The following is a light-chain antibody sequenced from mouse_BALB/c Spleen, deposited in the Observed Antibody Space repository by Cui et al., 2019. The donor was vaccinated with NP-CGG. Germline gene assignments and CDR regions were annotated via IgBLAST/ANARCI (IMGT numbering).Light chain of an antibody. J-gene: IGLJ1*01. V-gene: IGLV1*01. Sequence: QAVGTHESALTTSPGETVTLTCRSSTGTVTTSHYANWVQEKPDHLFTGLIGGTNNRVPGVPARFSGSLIGDKAALTITGAQTEDEAIYFCSLWYSNHWVFGGGTKLTVL. CDR3: SLWYSNHWV. CDR2: GTN. CDR1: TGTVTTSHY.